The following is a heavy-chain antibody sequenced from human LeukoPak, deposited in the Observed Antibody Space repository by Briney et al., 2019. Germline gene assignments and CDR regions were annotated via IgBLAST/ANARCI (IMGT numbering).Heavy chain of an antibody. V-gene: IGHV4-59*01. D-gene: IGHD3-3*01. J-gene: IGHJ4*02. CDR3: ARARTGFWSGYSYYFDY. CDR1: GGSISSYY. CDR2: IYYSGST. Sequence: SETLSLTCTVSGGSISSYYWSWIRQPPGKGLEWIGYIYYSGSTNYNTSLKSRVTISVDTSKNQFSLKLSSVTAADTAVYNCARARTGFWSGYSYYFDYWGQGTLVTVSS.